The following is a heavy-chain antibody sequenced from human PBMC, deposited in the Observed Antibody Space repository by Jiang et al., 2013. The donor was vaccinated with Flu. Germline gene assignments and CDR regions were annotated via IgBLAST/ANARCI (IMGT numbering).Heavy chain of an antibody. D-gene: IGHD2-15*01. CDR2: IDSSSTYI. Sequence: SCAASGFIFSTHSMNWVRQAPGKGLEWVSSIDSSSTYILYADSVRGRFTISRENAKNSLYLQMNSLRAEDTAVYYCARFETVAVNQIEYWGPGTPVSVSS. V-gene: IGHV3-21*01. CDR1: GFIFSTHS. J-gene: IGHJ4*02. CDR3: ARFETVAVNQIEY.